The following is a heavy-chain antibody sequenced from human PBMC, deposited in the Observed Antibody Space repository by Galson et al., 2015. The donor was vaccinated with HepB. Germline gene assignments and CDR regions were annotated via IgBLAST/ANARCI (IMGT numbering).Heavy chain of an antibody. CDR3: ARGTYYYDSWWDD. D-gene: IGHD3-22*01. CDR2: IIPIFGIA. CDR1: GGTFSSYA. J-gene: IGHJ4*02. V-gene: IGHV1-69*10. Sequence: SVKVSCKASGGTFSSYAISWVRQAPGQGLEWMGGIIPIFGIANYAQKFQGRVTITADKSTSTAYMELSSLRSEDTAVYYCARGTYYYDSWWDDWGQGTLVTVSS.